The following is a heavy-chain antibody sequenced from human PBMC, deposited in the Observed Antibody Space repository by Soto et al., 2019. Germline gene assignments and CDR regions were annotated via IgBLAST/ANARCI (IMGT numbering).Heavy chain of an antibody. Sequence: QVEVQESGPGLVKPSETLSLTCTFSSGSVNNYHLSWIRQPAGGGLEWFGRMFDSGNTKLNPSLQSRVTMSKDGSTNQFSLKLTSVTAADTGVYYCARDHLSWYFDLWGRGTLVTVSS. CDR1: SGSVNNYH. J-gene: IGHJ2*01. V-gene: IGHV4-4*07. CDR2: MFDSGNT. CDR3: ARDHLSWYFDL.